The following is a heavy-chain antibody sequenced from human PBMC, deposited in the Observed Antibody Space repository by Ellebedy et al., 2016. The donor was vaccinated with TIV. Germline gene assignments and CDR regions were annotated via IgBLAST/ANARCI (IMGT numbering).Heavy chain of an antibody. CDR1: GYTFTGYY. Sequence: ASVKVSCKASGYTFTGYYMHWVRQAPGQGLEWMGWINPNSGGTNYAQEFQGWVTMTRDTSISTAYMELRRLRSDDTAVYYCARGMRQGLWWPYFDYWGQGTLVTVFS. D-gene: IGHD2-21*01. V-gene: IGHV1-2*04. CDR2: INPNSGGT. CDR3: ARGMRQGLWWPYFDY. J-gene: IGHJ4*02.